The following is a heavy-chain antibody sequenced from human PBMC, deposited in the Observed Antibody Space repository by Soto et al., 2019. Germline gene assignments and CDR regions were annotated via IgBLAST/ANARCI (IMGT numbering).Heavy chain of an antibody. D-gene: IGHD3-3*01. Sequence: ASVKVSCKASGYTFTSCAMHWVRQAPGQRLEWMGWINAGNGNTKYSQKFQGRVTITRDTSASTAYMELSSLRSEDTAVYYCASSRAFTIFGVEIHNWFDPWGQGTLVTVSS. V-gene: IGHV1-3*01. CDR3: ASSRAFTIFGVEIHNWFDP. CDR1: GYTFTSCA. J-gene: IGHJ5*02. CDR2: INAGNGNT.